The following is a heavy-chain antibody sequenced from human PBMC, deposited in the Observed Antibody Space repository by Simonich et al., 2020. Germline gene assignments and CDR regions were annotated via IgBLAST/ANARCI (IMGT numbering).Heavy chain of an antibody. J-gene: IGHJ3*02. CDR1: GYTFTSYG. D-gene: IGHD1-1*01. Sequence: QVQLVQSGAEVKKPGASVKVSCKASGYTFTSYGISWVRQAPGQGLEGMGWVSAYNGNTNQSQKLQGRVTMTTDTSTSTAYMELRSLRSDDTAVYYCARSTTGTTAFDIWGQGTMVTVSS. V-gene: IGHV1-18*01. CDR3: ARSTTGTTAFDI. CDR2: VSAYNGNT.